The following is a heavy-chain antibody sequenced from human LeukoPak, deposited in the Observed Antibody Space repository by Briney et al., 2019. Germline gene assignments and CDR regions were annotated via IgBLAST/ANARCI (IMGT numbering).Heavy chain of an antibody. D-gene: IGHD3-3*01. CDR2: ISYDGSNK. V-gene: IGHV3-30*04. CDR3: ARGGLFLTLLDY. J-gene: IGHJ4*02. CDR1: GFTFSSYA. Sequence: GGSLRLSCAASGFTFSSYAMHWVRQAPGKGLEWVAVISYDGSNKYYADSVKGRFTISRDNSKNTLYLQMNSLRAEDTAVYYRARGGLFLTLLDYWGQGTLVTVSS.